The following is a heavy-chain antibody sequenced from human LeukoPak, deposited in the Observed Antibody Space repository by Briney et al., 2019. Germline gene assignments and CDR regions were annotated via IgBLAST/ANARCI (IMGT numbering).Heavy chain of an antibody. CDR1: GFTFSSYA. D-gene: IGHD6-19*01. CDR2: ISGSGGST. J-gene: IGHJ4*02. Sequence: PGGSLRLSCAASGFTFSSYAMYWVRQAPGKGLEWVSAISGSGGSTYYADSVKGRFTISRDNSKNTLYLQMNSLGAEDTAVYYCAKDQFQIAVAGYFDHWGQGTLVTVSS. CDR3: AKDQFQIAVAGYFDH. V-gene: IGHV3-23*01.